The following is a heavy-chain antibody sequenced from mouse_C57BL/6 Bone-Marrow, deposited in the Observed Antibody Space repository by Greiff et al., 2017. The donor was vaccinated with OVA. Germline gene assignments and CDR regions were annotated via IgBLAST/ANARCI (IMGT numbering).Heavy chain of an antibody. CDR3: TRSTTVVSKGAWFAY. CDR1: GYTFTSYW. J-gene: IGHJ3*01. CDR2: IYPGNSDT. Sequence: EVKLVESGTVLARPGASVKMSCKTSGYTFTSYWMHWVKQRPGQGLEWIGAIYPGNSDTSYNQKFKGKAKLTAVTSASTAYMELSSLTNEDSAVYYCTRSTTVVSKGAWFAYWGQGTLVTVSA. D-gene: IGHD1-1*01. V-gene: IGHV1-5*01.